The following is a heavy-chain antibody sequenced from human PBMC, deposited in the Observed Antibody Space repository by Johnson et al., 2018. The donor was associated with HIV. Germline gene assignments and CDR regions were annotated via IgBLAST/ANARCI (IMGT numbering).Heavy chain of an antibody. CDR2: ISFDGSNK. D-gene: IGHD2-15*01. J-gene: IGHJ3*01. V-gene: IGHV3-30*03. CDR3: ARRGGTGYSEPIDF. CDR1: GFTFSSYG. Sequence: QVQLVESGGDVVQPGRSLRLSCAASGFTFSSYGIHWVRQAPGKGLEWVAVISFDGSNKYYADSVKGRFTISRDNSKNTLYLQMDSLRVDDTAIYYCARRGGTGYSEPIDFWGQGTMVTVSS.